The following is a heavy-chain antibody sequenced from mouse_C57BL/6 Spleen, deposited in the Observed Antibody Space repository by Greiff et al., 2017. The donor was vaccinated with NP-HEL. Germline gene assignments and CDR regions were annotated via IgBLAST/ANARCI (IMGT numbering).Heavy chain of an antibody. CDR2: IYPGSGNT. CDR1: GYTFTSYW. D-gene: IGHD1-2*01. Sequence: QVQLQQPGAELVKPGASVKMSCKASGYTFTSYWITWVKQRPGQGLEWIGDIYPGSGNTNYNEKFKSKATLTVDTSSSTAYMQLSSLTSEDSAVYYCARGDLALLRSAYWGQGTLVTVSA. V-gene: IGHV1-55*01. J-gene: IGHJ3*01. CDR3: ARGDLALLRSAY.